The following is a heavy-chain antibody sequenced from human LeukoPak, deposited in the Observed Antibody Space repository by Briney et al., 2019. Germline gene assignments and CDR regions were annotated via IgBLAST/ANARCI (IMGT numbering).Heavy chain of an antibody. D-gene: IGHD2-15*01. J-gene: IGHJ4*02. CDR1: GDSVTSTTYY. CDR2: IYNSGTT. CDR3: ARGLGISGRFDY. V-gene: IGHV4-31*03. Sequence: SQTLSPTCTVSGDSVTSTTYYWTWIRRHPGQGLEWIGCIYNSGTTYYNPSLESRVAISVDSSKNQFSLTLNSVTGADTAVYYCARGLGISGRFDYWGQGTLVTVSS.